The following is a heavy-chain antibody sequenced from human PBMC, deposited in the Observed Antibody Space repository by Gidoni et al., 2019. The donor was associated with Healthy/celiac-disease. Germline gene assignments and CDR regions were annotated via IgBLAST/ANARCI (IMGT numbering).Heavy chain of an antibody. Sequence: EVQLVESGGGLVKPGGTLRLSCAASGFTFSSYSMNWVRQAPGKGLEWVSSISSSSSYIYYADSVKGRFTISRDNAKNSLYLQMNSLRAEDTAVYYCASGKWDTLGPRPGYMDVWGKGTTVTVSS. CDR3: ASGKWDTLGPRPGYMDV. CDR1: GFTFSSYS. V-gene: IGHV3-21*01. D-gene: IGHD1-26*01. J-gene: IGHJ6*03. CDR2: ISSSSSYI.